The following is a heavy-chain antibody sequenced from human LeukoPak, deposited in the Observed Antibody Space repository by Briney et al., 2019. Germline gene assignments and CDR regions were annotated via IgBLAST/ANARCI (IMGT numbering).Heavy chain of an antibody. Sequence: AGGSLRLSCAASGFTFSRFWMSWVRQAPGKGREWVANIKQDGSEKYYVDSVKGRFTISRDNAKNSLYLQMNSLRAEDTAVFYCARDGTYTDYDPDFDIWGQGTLVTVSS. CDR1: GFTFSRFW. D-gene: IGHD5-12*01. CDR3: ARDGTYTDYDPDFDI. CDR2: IKQDGSEK. V-gene: IGHV3-7*04. J-gene: IGHJ4*02.